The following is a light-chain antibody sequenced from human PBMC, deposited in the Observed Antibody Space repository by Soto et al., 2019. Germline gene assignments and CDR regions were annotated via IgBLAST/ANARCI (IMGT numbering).Light chain of an antibody. J-gene: IGLJ1*01. CDR3: NSYTTSRTYV. CDR1: SSDIGGYSY. Sequence: QSALTQPASVSGSPGQSITISCTGTSSDIGGYSYVSWYQQHPGKAPKLMIYEVNNRPSGVSDRFSGSKSGNTASLTISGLQAEDEADYYCNSYTTSRTYVFGTGTKVTVL. V-gene: IGLV2-14*01. CDR2: EVN.